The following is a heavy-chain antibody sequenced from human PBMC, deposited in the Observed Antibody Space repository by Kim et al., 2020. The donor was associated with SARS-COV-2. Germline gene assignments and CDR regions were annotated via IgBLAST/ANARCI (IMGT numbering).Heavy chain of an antibody. CDR1: GFTFSNAW. CDR2: IKSNPDGGTT. CDR3: TTDEWAWELEFWGHYYYHGLDV. J-gene: IGHJ6*02. D-gene: IGHD3-10*01. V-gene: IGHV3-15*01. Sequence: GGSLRLSCAASGFTFSNAWMNWVRQAPGKGLEWFVRIKSNPDGGTTDYAAPVKGRFTISRDDSKNTLYLQMYSLKTEDTAVHSCTTDEWAWELEFWGHYYYHGLDVWGQGSTVTVSS.